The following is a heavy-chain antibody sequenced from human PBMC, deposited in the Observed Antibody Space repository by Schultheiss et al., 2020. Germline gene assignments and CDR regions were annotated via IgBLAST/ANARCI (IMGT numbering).Heavy chain of an antibody. CDR1: GFTFSNAW. V-gene: IGHV3-15*01. Sequence: GESLKISCAASGFTFSNAWMSWVRQAPGKGLEWVGRIKSKTDGGTTDYAAPVKGRFTILRDDSKNTLYLQMNSLKTEDTAVYYCTTISHICYMDVWGKGTTVTVSS. J-gene: IGHJ6*03. CDR2: IKSKTDGGTT. D-gene: IGHD3-3*02. CDR3: TTISHICYMDV.